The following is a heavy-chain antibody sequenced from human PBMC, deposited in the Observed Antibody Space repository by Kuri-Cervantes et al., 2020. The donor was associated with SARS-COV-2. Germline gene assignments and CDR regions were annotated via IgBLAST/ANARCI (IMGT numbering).Heavy chain of an antibody. CDR3: ARDERYYDSSGYHDWYFDL. CDR2: INHSGST. J-gene: IGHJ2*01. CDR1: GGSFSGYY. Sequence: GSLRLSCAVYGGSFSGYYWNWIRQPPGKGLEWIGEINHSGSTNYNPSLKSRVTISVDTSKNQFSLKLSSVTAADTAVYYCARDERYYDSSGYHDWYFDLWGRGTLVTVYS. D-gene: IGHD3-22*01. V-gene: IGHV4-34*01.